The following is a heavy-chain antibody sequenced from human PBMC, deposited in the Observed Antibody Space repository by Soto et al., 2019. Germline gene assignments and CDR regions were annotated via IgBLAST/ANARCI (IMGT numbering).Heavy chain of an antibody. D-gene: IGHD2-2*01. CDR1: GGSISSGGYY. V-gene: IGHV4-31*03. CDR2: IYYSGST. Sequence: QVQLQESGPGLVKPSQTLSLTCTVSGGSISSGGYYWSWIRQHPGKGLEWIGYIYYSGSTYYNPSLKSRVSITVYXSKNQFSLKLNSVTAADTAVYYCARSSTSANYFDYWGQGTLVTVSS. J-gene: IGHJ4*02. CDR3: ARSSTSANYFDY.